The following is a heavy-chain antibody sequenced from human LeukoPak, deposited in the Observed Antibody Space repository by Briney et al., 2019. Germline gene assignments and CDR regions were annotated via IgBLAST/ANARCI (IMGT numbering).Heavy chain of an antibody. CDR3: AREGTCSGGSCYSSHAFDI. J-gene: IGHJ3*02. CDR1: GFTVSSNY. D-gene: IGHD2-15*01. V-gene: IGHV3-53*01. Sequence: GGSLRLSCAASGFTVSSNYMSWVRQAPGKGLEWVSVIYSGGSTYYADSVKGRFTISRDNSKNTLYLQMNSLRAEDTAVYYCAREGTCSGGSCYSSHAFDIWGQGTMVTVSS. CDR2: IYSGGST.